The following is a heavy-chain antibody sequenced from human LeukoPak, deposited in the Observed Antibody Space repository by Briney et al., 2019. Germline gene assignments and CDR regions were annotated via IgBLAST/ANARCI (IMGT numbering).Heavy chain of an antibody. Sequence: GRSLRLSCAASGFTFDDYAMHWVRQAPGKGLEWVSGISWNSGSIGYADSVKGRFTISRDNAKNSLYLQMNSLRAEDTALYYCAKDMPKDYGMDVWGQGTTVTVSS. V-gene: IGHV3-9*01. CDR2: ISWNSGSI. CDR3: AKDMPKDYGMDV. J-gene: IGHJ6*02. CDR1: GFTFDDYA.